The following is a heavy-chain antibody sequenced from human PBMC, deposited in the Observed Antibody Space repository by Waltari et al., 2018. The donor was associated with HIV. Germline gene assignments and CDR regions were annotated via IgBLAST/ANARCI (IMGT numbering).Heavy chain of an antibody. Sequence: QIQLQESGPGLVQPSETLSLTCTVSGGSINNYYWSWIRQSPGRGLEWIGYIYYTGHTHDIPALQSRGAISVDTSKNQFSRKVTSVTAADTAVYYCARLRCSSSSCYGRYAMDVWGQGTTVTVSS. CDR3: ARLRCSSSSCYGRYAMDV. CDR2: IYYTGHT. J-gene: IGHJ6*02. D-gene: IGHD2-2*01. V-gene: IGHV4-59*01. CDR1: GGSINNYY.